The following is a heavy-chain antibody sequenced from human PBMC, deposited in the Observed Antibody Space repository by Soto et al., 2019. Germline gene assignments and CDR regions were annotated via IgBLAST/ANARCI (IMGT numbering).Heavy chain of an antibody. V-gene: IGHV4-31*03. D-gene: IGHD6-6*01. CDR1: GGSISSGGYY. J-gene: IGHJ6*02. CDR3: ARDRDSSSRDYYYYYGMDV. CDR2: IYYSGST. Sequence: SETLSLTCTVSGGSISSGGYYWGWIRQHPGKGLEWIGYIYYSGSTYYNPSLKSRVTISVDTSKNQSSLKLSSVTAADTAVYYCARDRDSSSRDYYYYYGMDVWGQGTTVTVSS.